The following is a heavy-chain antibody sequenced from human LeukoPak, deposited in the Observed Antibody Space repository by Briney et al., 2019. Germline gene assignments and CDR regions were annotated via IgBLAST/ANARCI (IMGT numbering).Heavy chain of an antibody. CDR1: GGSISSSSYY. CDR3: ARVGVITMIVNY. Sequence: SETLSLTCTVSGGSISSSSYYWGWIRQPPGKGLEWIGSIYYSGSTYYNPSLKSRVTISVDTSKNQFSLKLSSVTAADTAVYYCARVGVITMIVNYWGQGTLVTVSS. D-gene: IGHD3-22*01. CDR2: IYYSGST. J-gene: IGHJ4*02. V-gene: IGHV4-39*07.